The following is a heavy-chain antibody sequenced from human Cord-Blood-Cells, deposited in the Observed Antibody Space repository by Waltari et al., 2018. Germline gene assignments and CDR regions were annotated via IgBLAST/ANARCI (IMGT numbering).Heavy chain of an antibody. V-gene: IGHV3-30*04. Sequence: QVQLVESGGGVVQPGRSLRLSCAASGFTFSSYAMHWVRQAPGKGLVWVAVISYDGSNKYYADSVKGRFTISRDNSKNTLYLQMNSLRAEDTAVYYCAREGTIFGVVIMKYWGQGTLVTVSS. D-gene: IGHD3-3*01. J-gene: IGHJ4*02. CDR2: ISYDGSNK. CDR3: AREGTIFGVVIMKY. CDR1: GFTFSSYA.